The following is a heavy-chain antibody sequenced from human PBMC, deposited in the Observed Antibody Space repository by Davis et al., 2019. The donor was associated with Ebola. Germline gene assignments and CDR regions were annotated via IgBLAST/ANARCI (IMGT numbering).Heavy chain of an antibody. CDR2: INNWGST. CDR3: ARVWNDYGSGSYYDY. D-gene: IGHD3-10*01. J-gene: IGHJ4*02. Sequence: GSLRLSCAVYGGSFSGYYWTWIRQPPGKGLEWIGEINNWGSTNYNPSLKSRVTMSVDTSKNQFSLKLSSVTAADTAVYYCARVWNDYGSGSYYDYWGQGILVTVSS. CDR1: GGSFSGYY. V-gene: IGHV4-34*01.